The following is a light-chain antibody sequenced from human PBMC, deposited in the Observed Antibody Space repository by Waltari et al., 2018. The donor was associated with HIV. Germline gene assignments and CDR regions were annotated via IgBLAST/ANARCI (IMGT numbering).Light chain of an antibody. J-gene: IGKJ1*01. CDR3: QQYNNRPWT. CDR1: QSVSSN. CDR2: GAS. Sequence: EIVMTQSPATLSVSPGERATLSCRASQSVSSNLAWYQQKPGQAPSLLMYGASTRATGIPARFSGSGSGTEFTLTISSLQSEDFAVYYCQQYNNRPWTFGQGTTVEIK. V-gene: IGKV3D-15*01.